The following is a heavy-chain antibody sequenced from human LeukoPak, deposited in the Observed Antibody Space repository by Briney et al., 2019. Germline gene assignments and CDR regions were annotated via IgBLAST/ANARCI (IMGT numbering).Heavy chain of an antibody. CDR1: GFTFSSYS. D-gene: IGHD2-15*01. J-gene: IGHJ6*03. Sequence: PGGSLRLSCAPSGFTFSSYSMNWVRQAPGKGLEWVSSISRSGSTKYYADSVKGRFTISRGNAKNSLFLQMNSLRAEDTAVYYCARVLRYCSGGNCYSGGLGYMDVWGKGTTVTISS. CDR2: ISRSGSTK. V-gene: IGHV3-48*04. CDR3: ARVLRYCSGGNCYSGGLGYMDV.